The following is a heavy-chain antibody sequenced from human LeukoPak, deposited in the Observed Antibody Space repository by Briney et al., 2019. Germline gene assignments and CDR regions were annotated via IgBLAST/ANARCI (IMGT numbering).Heavy chain of an antibody. J-gene: IGHJ6*03. V-gene: IGHV3-21*01. CDR2: ISSTSNYI. D-gene: IGHD5-24*01. Sequence: GGSLRLSCAASGFNFSSNSMHWVRQAPGKGLEWVSSISSTSNYIYYADSVKGRFTISRVNTKNSLYLQMNSLRAEDTAVYYCARATIRVNGDGNNYYSYLDVWGKGTTVTVSS. CDR1: GFNFSSNS. CDR3: ARATIRVNGDGNNYYSYLDV.